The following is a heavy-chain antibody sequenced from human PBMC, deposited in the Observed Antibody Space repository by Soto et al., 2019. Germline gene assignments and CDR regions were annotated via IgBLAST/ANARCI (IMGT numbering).Heavy chain of an antibody. J-gene: IGHJ4*02. CDR2: INPSGST. D-gene: IGHD6-6*01. CDR1: CGSFSGYY. CDR3: ARTSRFDC. Sequence: QVQLQQWCAGLLKPSETLSLTCAVYCGSFSGYYWSWIRQPPGKGLEWIGEINPSGSTNYNPSLKSRVTMSVDTSKNQFSLKLSSVTAADTDVYYCARTSRFDCWGQGTLVTVSS. V-gene: IGHV4-34*01.